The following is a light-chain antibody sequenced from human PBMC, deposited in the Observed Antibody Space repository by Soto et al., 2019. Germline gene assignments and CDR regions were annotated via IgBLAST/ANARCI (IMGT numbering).Light chain of an antibody. Sequence: QSVLTQPPSASGTPGQRVTISCSGSSSNIGSNTVNWYQQLPGTAPKLLIYSNNQRPSGVPDRFSGSKSGTSASLAISGLQSEDEADYYCQSYDSRLSAYVFGTGTKVTV. J-gene: IGLJ1*01. V-gene: IGLV1-44*01. CDR3: QSYDSRLSAYV. CDR1: SSNIGSNT. CDR2: SNN.